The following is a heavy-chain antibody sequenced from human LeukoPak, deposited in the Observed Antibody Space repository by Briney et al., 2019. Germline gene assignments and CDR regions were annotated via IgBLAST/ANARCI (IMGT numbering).Heavy chain of an antibody. J-gene: IGHJ4*02. Sequence: SETLSLTCTVSGYSIRTSHYWGWIRQSPGKGLEWIGNIYRSGTTYYNPSLKSRVTISVDTSKNQFSLKLSSVTAADTAVYYCASSLLWFGGLGYWGQGTLVTVSS. CDR3: ASSLLWFGGLGY. V-gene: IGHV4-38-2*02. CDR2: IYRSGTT. D-gene: IGHD3-10*01. CDR1: GYSIRTSHY.